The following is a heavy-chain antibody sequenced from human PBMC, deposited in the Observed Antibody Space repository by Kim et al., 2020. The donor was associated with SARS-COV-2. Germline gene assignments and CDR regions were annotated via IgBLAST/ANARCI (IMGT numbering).Heavy chain of an antibody. CDR2: VNYTGWT. Sequence: SETLSLTCTVPSGSMKSYYWSWIRQSPGKGLEWIGCVNYTGWTVRNPSPRSGVVISMNTTNNHFPLRLKSRTAADKTADYCARHTGTGWFCAFDFWGLG. CDR1: SGSMKSYY. V-gene: IGHV4-59*08. D-gene: IGHD6-19*01. J-gene: IGHJ3*01. CDR3: ARHTGTGWFCAFDF.